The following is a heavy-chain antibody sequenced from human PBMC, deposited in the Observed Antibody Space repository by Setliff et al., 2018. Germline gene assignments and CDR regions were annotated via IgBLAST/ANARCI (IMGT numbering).Heavy chain of an antibody. J-gene: IGHJ4*02. CDR2: FDPEDGET. V-gene: IGHV1-24*01. Sequence: ASVKVSCKVSGYTLTELSMHWVRQAPGDGLEWMGGFDPEDGETIYAQKFQGRVTMTEDTSTDTAYMELSSLRSEDTAVYYCAASYGSGSYYDYWGQGTLVPVSS. CDR1: GYTLTELS. CDR3: AASYGSGSYYDY. D-gene: IGHD3-10*01.